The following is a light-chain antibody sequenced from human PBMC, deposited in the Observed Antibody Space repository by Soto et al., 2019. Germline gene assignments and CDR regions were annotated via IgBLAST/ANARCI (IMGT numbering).Light chain of an antibody. CDR2: VAS. CDR3: QQYGTSPIA. CDR1: QNVGGRF. Sequence: EIVLTQSPGTLPLSPGERATLSCRASQNVGGRFLAWYQQKPGQAPRLLINVASTRATGIPDRFSGSGSGTDFTLTISRLEPEDFAVYYCQQYGTSPIAFGQGTRLEIK. V-gene: IGKV3-20*01. J-gene: IGKJ5*01.